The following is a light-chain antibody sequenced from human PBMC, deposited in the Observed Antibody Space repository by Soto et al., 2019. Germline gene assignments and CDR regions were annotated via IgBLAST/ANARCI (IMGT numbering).Light chain of an antibody. J-gene: IGKJ5*01. Sequence: DIVITQAPAKLSASPLERANLSLMASQSVSSNLAWYQQKPGQAPRLLIYGASTRATGIPARFSGSGSGTEFTLTIRNLQSEDFAVYFCQQYHNWPPITCGKGQRRAIK. V-gene: IGKV3D-15*01. CDR1: QSVSSN. CDR2: GAS. CDR3: QQYHNWPPIT.